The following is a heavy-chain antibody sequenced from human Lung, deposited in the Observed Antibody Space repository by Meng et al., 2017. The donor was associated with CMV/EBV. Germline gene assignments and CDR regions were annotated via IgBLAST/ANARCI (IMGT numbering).Heavy chain of an antibody. CDR2: IYYTGSS. D-gene: IGHD1-26*01. CDR3: ARYRDIVGATGFDD. CDR1: DGSIRSSSYY. V-gene: IGHV4-39*01. J-gene: IGHJ4*02. Sequence: SETLSLXCTVSDGSIRSSSYYWGWIRQPPGKGLDWIGNIYYTGSSYYNPSLKSRVTISVDTSKNQFSLNLSSVTAADTAVYYCARYRDIVGATGFDDWGQGTXVTVSS.